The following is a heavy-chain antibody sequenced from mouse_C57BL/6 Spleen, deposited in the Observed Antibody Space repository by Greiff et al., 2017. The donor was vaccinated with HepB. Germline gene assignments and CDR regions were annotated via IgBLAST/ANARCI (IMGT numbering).Heavy chain of an antibody. Sequence: VQLQQPGAELVRPGSSVKLSCKASGYTFTSYWMHWVKQRPIQGLEWIGNIDPSDSETHYNQKVKDKATLTVDKSSSTAYMQLSSLTSEDSAVYYCARSFITTVVYFDYWGQGTTLTVSS. CDR2: IDPSDSET. J-gene: IGHJ2*01. D-gene: IGHD1-1*01. CDR1: GYTFTSYW. CDR3: ARSFITTVVYFDY. V-gene: IGHV1-52*01.